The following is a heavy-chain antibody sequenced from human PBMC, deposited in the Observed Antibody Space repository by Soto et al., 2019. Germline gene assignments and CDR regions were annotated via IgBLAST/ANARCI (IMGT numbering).Heavy chain of an antibody. CDR2: IIPIFGTA. CDR1: GGTFSSYA. Sequence: QVQLVQSGAEVKKPGSSVKVSCKASGGTFSSYAISWVRQAPGQGLEWMGGIIPIFGTANYAQKFQGRVTITADESTSTAYMELSSLRSEDTAVYYCAILVEWLLVTYRKTEFDYWGQGTLVTVSS. D-gene: IGHD3-3*01. V-gene: IGHV1-69*01. J-gene: IGHJ4*02. CDR3: AILVEWLLVTYRKTEFDY.